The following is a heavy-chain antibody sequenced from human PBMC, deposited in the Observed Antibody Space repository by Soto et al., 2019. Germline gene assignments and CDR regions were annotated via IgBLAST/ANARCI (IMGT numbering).Heavy chain of an antibody. D-gene: IGHD3-3*02. CDR3: ARVSTWYYGMDV. CDR1: GGSFSGYY. CDR2: INHSGST. J-gene: IGHJ6*02. Sequence: SETLSLTCAVYGGSFSGYYWSWIRQPPGKGLEWIGEINHSGSTNYNPSLKSRVTISVDTSKNQFSLKLSSVTAADTAVYYCARVSTWYYGMDVWGQGTTVTSP. V-gene: IGHV4-34*01.